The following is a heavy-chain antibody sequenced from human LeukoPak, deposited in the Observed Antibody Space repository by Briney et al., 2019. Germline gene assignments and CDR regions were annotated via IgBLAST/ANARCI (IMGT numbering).Heavy chain of an antibody. D-gene: IGHD6-6*01. Sequence: GGSLRLSCAASGFTFSSYSMNWVRQAPGKGLEWVSSISSSSYIYYADSVKGRFTISRGNAKNSLYLQMNSLRAEDTAVYYCARDNGGSSSSYYYGMDVWGQGTTVTVSS. CDR2: ISSSSYI. CDR1: GFTFSSYS. V-gene: IGHV3-21*01. CDR3: ARDNGGSSSSYYYGMDV. J-gene: IGHJ6*02.